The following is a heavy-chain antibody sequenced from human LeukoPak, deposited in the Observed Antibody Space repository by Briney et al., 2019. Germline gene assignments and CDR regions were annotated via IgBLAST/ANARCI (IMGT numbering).Heavy chain of an antibody. D-gene: IGHD2-2*01. CDR2: ISSSSSYI. CDR1: GFTFSSYS. J-gene: IGHJ4*02. V-gene: IGHV3-21*01. Sequence: GGSLRLSCAASGFTFSSYSMNWVRQAPGKGLEWVSSISSSSSYIYYADSVKGRFTISRGNAKNSLYLQMNSLRAEDTAVYYCATQHIVVVPAAIVELDYWGQGTLVTVSS. CDR3: ATQHIVVVPAAIVELDY.